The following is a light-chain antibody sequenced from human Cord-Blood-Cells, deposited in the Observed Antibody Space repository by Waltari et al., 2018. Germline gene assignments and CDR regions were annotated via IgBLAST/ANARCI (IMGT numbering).Light chain of an antibody. Sequence: DIQMTQSPSSLSASVGDRVTITCRASQSFSSYLNWYQQKPGKAPKLLIYAASSLQSGVPSRFSGSVSGTDFTLTISSLQPEDFATYYCQQSYSTPPFTFGPGTKVDIK. V-gene: IGKV1-39*01. CDR2: AAS. J-gene: IGKJ3*01. CDR3: QQSYSTPPFT. CDR1: QSFSSY.